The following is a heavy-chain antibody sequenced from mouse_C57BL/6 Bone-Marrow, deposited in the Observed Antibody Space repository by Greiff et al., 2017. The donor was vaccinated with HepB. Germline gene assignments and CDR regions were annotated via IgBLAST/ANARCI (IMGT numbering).Heavy chain of an antibody. D-gene: IGHD2-3*01. V-gene: IGHV14-4*01. CDR1: GFNFKDYY. CDR3: TTYVYDGYPYDFDY. Sequence: EVQLQQSGAELVRPGASVKLSCTASGFNFKDYYMHWVKQRPEQGLEWIGWIDPENGDTEYASKFQGKATITADKSSNTAYLQLSNLTSEDTAVYYCTTYVYDGYPYDFDYWGQGTTLTVSS. J-gene: IGHJ2*01. CDR2: IDPENGDT.